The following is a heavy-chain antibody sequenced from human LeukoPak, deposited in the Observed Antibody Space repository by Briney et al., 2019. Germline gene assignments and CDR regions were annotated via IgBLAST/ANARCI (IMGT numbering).Heavy chain of an antibody. V-gene: IGHV1-46*01. CDR2: XNPSGGST. J-gene: IGHJ6*02. Sequence: XXPXQGXXXXXXXNPSGGSTSYAQKFQGRVTMTRDTSTSAVYMELSSLRSEDTAVYYCARDFIEYNSSDGMDVWGQGTTVTVSS. D-gene: IGHD6-6*01. CDR3: ARDFIEYNSSDGMDV.